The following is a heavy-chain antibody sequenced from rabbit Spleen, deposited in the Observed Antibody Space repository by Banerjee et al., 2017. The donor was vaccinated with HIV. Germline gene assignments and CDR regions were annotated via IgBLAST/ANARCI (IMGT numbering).Heavy chain of an antibody. V-gene: IGHV1S45*01. CDR1: GFSFSSAYY. Sequence: QEQLVEYGGDLVQPEGSLTLTCTASGFSFSSAYYMSWVRQAPGKGLEWIGIIYASSGGRIDYASWVNGRFTISKTSSTTVTLQLNSLTAADTATYFCARSRNDGVNGANYGSNLWGPGTLVTVS. J-gene: IGHJ4*01. CDR2: IYASSGGRI. D-gene: IGHD2-1*01. CDR3: ARSRNDGVNGANYGSNL.